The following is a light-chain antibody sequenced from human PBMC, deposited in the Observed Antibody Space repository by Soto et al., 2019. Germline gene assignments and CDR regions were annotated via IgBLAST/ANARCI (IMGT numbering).Light chain of an antibody. CDR3: CSYAGSYTDV. CDR1: SSDVGGYNY. V-gene: IGLV2-11*01. Sequence: QSAPTQPRSVSGSPGQSVTISCTGTSSDVGGYNYVSWYQQHPGKAPKLIIYDVNRRPSGVPDRFSGSKSGNTASLTISGLQAEDEADYYCCSYAGSYTDVFGTGTKVTVL. J-gene: IGLJ1*01. CDR2: DVN.